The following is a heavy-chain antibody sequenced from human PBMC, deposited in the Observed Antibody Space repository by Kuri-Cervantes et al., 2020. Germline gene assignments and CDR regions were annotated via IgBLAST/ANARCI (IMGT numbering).Heavy chain of an antibody. D-gene: IGHD2-21*02. Sequence: GESLKISCAASGFTFSSYAMHWVRQAPGKGLEWVAVISYDGSNKYYADSVKGRFTISRDNSKNTLYLQMNSLRAEDTAVYYCTKDGEHIVVVTAIRGGYFDYWGQGTLVTVFS. CDR3: TKDGEHIVVVTAIRGGYFDY. CDR2: ISYDGSNK. J-gene: IGHJ4*02. V-gene: IGHV3-30-3*01. CDR1: GFTFSSYA.